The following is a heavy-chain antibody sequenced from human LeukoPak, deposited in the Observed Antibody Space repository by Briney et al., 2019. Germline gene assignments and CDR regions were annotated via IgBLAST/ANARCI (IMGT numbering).Heavy chain of an antibody. CDR2: INGGGSTT. CDR3: ARRPAAYYFDF. J-gene: IGHJ4*02. Sequence: TGGSLRLSCAASGFTFRRYAMTWVRQAPGKGLEWVSGINGGGSTTYYADSVKGRYTISRDSSNNTLNLQMNSLRAEDTAIYYCARRPAAYYFDFWGQGTLVTVSS. CDR1: GFTFRRYA. V-gene: IGHV3-23*01.